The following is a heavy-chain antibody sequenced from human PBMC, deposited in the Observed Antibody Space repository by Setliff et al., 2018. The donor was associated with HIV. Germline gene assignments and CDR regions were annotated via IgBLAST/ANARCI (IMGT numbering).Heavy chain of an antibody. CDR1: GGSISSYY. J-gene: IGHJ5*02. Sequence: PSETLFLTCTVSGGSISSYYWSWIRQPPGKGLEWIGYIYYSGSTYYNPSLKSRVSISVDRSKNQFSLKVNSVTAADTAVYYCASRVLGYCRSTSCLNWFDPWGQGTLVTVSS. CDR3: ASRVLGYCRSTSCLNWFDP. V-gene: IGHV4-59*04. CDR2: IYYSGST. D-gene: IGHD2-2*01.